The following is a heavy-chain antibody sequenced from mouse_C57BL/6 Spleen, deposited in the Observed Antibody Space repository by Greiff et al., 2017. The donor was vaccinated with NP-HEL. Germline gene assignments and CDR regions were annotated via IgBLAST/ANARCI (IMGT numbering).Heavy chain of an antibody. CDR3: ALYYGNYGFAY. V-gene: IGHV1-64*01. CDR1: GYTFTSYW. J-gene: IGHJ3*01. CDR2: IHPNSGST. Sequence: VKLQQPGAELVKPGASVKLSCKASGYTFTSYWMHWVKQRPGQGLEWIGMIHPNSGSTNYNEKFKSKATLTVDKSSSTAYMQLSSLTSEDSAVYYCALYYGNYGFAYWGQGTLVTVSA. D-gene: IGHD2-1*01.